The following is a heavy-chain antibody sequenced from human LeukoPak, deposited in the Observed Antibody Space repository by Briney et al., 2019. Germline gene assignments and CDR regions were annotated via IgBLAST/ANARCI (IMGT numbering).Heavy chain of an antibody. CDR1: GFSLSSSGVA. CDR2: IYWHDDK. Sequence: SGPTLVNPTQTLTLTCTFSGFSLSSSGVAVGWIRQPPGKALEWLALIYWHDDKRYGPSLKSRLTITKDTSKNQVVLTMSSMDPVDTATYCCAHSSFDILTGPFDYWGQGTLVTVSS. CDR3: AHSSFDILTGPFDY. D-gene: IGHD3-9*01. V-gene: IGHV2-5*05. J-gene: IGHJ4*02.